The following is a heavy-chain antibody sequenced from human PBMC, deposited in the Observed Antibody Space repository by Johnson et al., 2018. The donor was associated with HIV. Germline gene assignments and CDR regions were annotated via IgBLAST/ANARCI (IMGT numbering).Heavy chain of an antibody. CDR1: GFTFSSYA. D-gene: IGHD2-15*01. J-gene: IGHJ3*02. CDR3: ARGWYELFLDNAFDI. V-gene: IGHV3-23*04. Sequence: VQLVESGGGVVRPGGSLRLSCAASGFTFSSYAMSWVRQAPGKGLEWVSAISGSGGSTYYADSVKGRFTISRDNSKNPLYLQMNSLRAEDTAVYYCARGWYELFLDNAFDIWGQGTLVTVSA. CDR2: ISGSGGST.